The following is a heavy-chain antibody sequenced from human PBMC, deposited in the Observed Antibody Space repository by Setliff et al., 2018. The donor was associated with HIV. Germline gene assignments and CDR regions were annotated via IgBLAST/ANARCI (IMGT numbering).Heavy chain of an antibody. J-gene: IGHJ4*02. V-gene: IGHV1-3*01. CDR3: ARGALLAVFDFDH. CDR2: INVGKGDT. Sequence: ASVKVSCKASGYTFTTYSIHWVRQAPGQSPEWMGWINVGKGDTKYSQELQGRITITRDTSANTAYMELTSLRSDDTAVYFCARGALLAVFDFDHWGQGTQVTVSS. D-gene: IGHD3-10*01. CDR1: GYTFTTYS.